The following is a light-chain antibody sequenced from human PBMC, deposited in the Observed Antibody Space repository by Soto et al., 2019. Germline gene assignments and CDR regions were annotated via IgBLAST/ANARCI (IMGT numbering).Light chain of an antibody. Sequence: DVVMTQSPLSLPVTLGQPASISCRSSQSLVSSDGNTYLIWFQQRPGQSPRRLIYKVSNRDSGVLDRFSGSGSGTDCTLEISRVEAEDVGVYYCMPCTHWRWTFGQGTKVEI. J-gene: IGKJ1*01. CDR1: QSLVSSDGNTY. CDR3: MPCTHWRWT. CDR2: KVS. V-gene: IGKV2-30*01.